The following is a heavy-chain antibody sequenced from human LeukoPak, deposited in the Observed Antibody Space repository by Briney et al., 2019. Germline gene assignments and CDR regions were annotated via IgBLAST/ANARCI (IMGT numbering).Heavy chain of an antibody. Sequence: SQTLSFSCTVSGGSISSGSYYWSWIRQPAGKGLEWIGRIYTSGSTNYNPSLKSRVTISVDTSKNQFSLKLSSVTAADTAVYYCARARQLVLRGYYYYMDVWGKGTTVTVSS. CDR3: ARARQLVLRGYYYYMDV. D-gene: IGHD6-6*01. CDR1: GGSISSGSYY. V-gene: IGHV4-61*02. J-gene: IGHJ6*03. CDR2: IYTSGST.